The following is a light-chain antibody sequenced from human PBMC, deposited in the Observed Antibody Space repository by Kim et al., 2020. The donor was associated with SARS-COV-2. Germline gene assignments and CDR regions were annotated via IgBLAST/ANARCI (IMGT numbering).Light chain of an antibody. Sequence: GKSVTIACPGTNSDVGGYNLVPCYQQHPGKAPKLMIYDVSMRPAGVPDRFSGSKSGNTASMTISGLQAEDEADYYCCSYAGSYTLIFGGGTKLTVL. V-gene: IGLV2-11*03. CDR3: CSYAGSYTLI. CDR1: NSDVGGYNL. J-gene: IGLJ2*01. CDR2: DVS.